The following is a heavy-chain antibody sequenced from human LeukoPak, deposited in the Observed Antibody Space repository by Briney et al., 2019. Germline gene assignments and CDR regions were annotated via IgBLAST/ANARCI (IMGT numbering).Heavy chain of an antibody. J-gene: IGHJ4*02. CDR3: ARFNSYGLYYFDY. CDR1: GGTFSSYA. V-gene: IGHV1-69*01. D-gene: IGHD5-18*01. CDR2: IIPIFGTA. Sequence: SVKVSCKASGGTFSSYAISWVRQAPGQGLEWMGGIIPIFGTANCAQKFQGRVTITADESTGTAYMELSSLRSEDTAVYYCARFNSYGLYYFDYWGQGTLVTVSS.